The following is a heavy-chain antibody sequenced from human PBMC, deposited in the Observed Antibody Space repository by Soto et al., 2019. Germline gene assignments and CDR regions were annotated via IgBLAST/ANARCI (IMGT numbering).Heavy chain of an antibody. CDR3: ARXPPRTTFDNYYYYGMDV. D-gene: IGHD3-10*02. Sequence: GESLKISCKGSGYSFTIYWIGWVRQMPGKGLEWMGIIYPGDSDTRYSPSFQGQVTISADKSISTAYLQWSSLKASDTAMYYCARXPPRTTFDNYYYYGMDVWGQGTTVTVSS. V-gene: IGHV5-51*01. CDR1: GYSFTIYW. J-gene: IGHJ6*02. CDR2: IYPGDSDT.